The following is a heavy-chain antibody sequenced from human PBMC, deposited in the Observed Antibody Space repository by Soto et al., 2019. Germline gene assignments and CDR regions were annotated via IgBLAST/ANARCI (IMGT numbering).Heavy chain of an antibody. V-gene: IGHV4-4*07. Sequence: KPSETLSLTCTVSGASITGSFFWSWIRQPAGKGLEWIGRFSLSGTTNYNPSLRSRVTMSADVSKNQFSLRLTSVTAADTALYYCARGMTPPGAPAWYYFDSWGQGTLVTVS. CDR2: FSLSGTT. J-gene: IGHJ4*02. CDR1: GASITGSFF. D-gene: IGHD2-8*02. CDR3: ARGMTPPGAPAWYYFDS.